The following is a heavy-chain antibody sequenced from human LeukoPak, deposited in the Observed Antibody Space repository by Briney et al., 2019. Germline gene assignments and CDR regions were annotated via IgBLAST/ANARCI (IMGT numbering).Heavy chain of an antibody. CDR3: GKEEKRVITQGLNY. J-gene: IGHJ4*02. V-gene: IGHV3-23*01. Sequence: GGSLRLSCAASGFTFSSYAITWVRQAPGKGLEWVSAVSSNGAKTYYADSVKGRFTISRDNYKNMVFLQMNSLRAEDTAVYYCGKEEKRVITQGLNYWGREPWSPYPQ. CDR1: GFTFSSYA. D-gene: IGHD4-23*01. CDR2: VSSNGAKT.